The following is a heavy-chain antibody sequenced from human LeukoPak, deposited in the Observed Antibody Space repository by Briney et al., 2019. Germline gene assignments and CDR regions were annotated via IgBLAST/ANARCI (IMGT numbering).Heavy chain of an antibody. D-gene: IGHD5-18*01. CDR3: ASLDTAKQPLANH. CDR2: IREERGQE. J-gene: IGHJ5*02. CDR1: GFTFSSYW. V-gene: IGHV3-7*03. Sequence: GGSLRLSCAASGFTFSSYWMSWVRQAPGKGLEWVANIREERGQEYYVDSVKGRFTISKNSAKDSLYLQMNTLRVEDTAMYYCASLDTAKQPLANHWGQGTLVTVSS.